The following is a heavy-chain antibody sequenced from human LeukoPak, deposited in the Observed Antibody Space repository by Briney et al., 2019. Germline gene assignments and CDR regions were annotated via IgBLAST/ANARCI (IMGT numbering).Heavy chain of an antibody. CDR2: ISGSGGST. D-gene: IGHD3-3*01. J-gene: IGHJ4*02. Sequence: GGSLRLSCAASGFTFSSYAMSWVRQAPGKGLEWVSAISGSGGSTYYADSVKGRFTISRDNSKNTLYLQMNSLRAEDTAVYYCAKFRGGYDLWSGYTEEGYYFDYWGQGTLVTVSS. CDR3: AKFRGGYDLWSGYTEEGYYFDY. V-gene: IGHV3-23*01. CDR1: GFTFSSYA.